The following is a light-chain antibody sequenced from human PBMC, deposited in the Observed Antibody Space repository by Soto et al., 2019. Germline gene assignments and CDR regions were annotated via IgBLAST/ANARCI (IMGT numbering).Light chain of an antibody. CDR1: LSVGSN. Sequence: ETAMTQSLATLSVSPGERATLSCRASLSVGSNLAWYQQSPGQAPRLLIYGASTRATGVPVRFSGSGSGTEFTLTISSLQSEYFGLYYCQQYNKWPLFTFGPGTRVDMK. V-gene: IGKV3-15*01. CDR3: QQYNKWPLFT. J-gene: IGKJ3*01. CDR2: GAS.